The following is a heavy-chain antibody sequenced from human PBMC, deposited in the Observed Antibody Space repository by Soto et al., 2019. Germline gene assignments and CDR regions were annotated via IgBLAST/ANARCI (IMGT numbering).Heavy chain of an antibody. V-gene: IGHV1-69*06. CDR1: GGTFSSYA. CDR2: IIPIFGTA. Sequence: SVKVSCKASGGTFSSYAISWVRQAPGQGLEWMGGIIPIFGTANYAQKFQGRVTITADKSTSTAYMELSSLRSEDTAVYYCASRGMGRNYWDLYYYYGMDVWGQGTTVTVSS. J-gene: IGHJ6*02. D-gene: IGHD1-7*01. CDR3: ASRGMGRNYWDLYYYYGMDV.